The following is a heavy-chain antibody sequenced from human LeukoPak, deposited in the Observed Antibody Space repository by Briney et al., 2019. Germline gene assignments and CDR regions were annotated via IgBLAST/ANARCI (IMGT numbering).Heavy chain of an antibody. CDR1: GYIFTDYY. J-gene: IGHJ4*02. CDR2: INPKSGGT. CDR3: ARDKSWDY. V-gene: IGHV1-2*02. Sequence: ASVKVSCKASGYIFTDYYMHWVRQAPGQGLEWMGWINPKSGGTKDEQKFQGRVTMTRDTSVSTAYMELSRLRSDDTAVYYCARDKSWDYWGQGTLVTVSS.